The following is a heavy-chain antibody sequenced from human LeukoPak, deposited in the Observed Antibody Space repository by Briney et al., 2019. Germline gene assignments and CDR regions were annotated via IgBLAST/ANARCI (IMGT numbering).Heavy chain of an antibody. CDR2: ISYDGSNK. J-gene: IGHJ6*04. CDR1: GFTFSSYG. CDR3: AKSRESDYYYGMDV. V-gene: IGHV3-30*18. Sequence: PGGSLRLSCAASGFTFSSYGMHWVRQAPGKGLEWVAVISYDGSNKYYADSVKGRFTISRDNSKNTLYLQMNSLRAGDTAVYYCAKSRESDYYYGMDVWGKGTTVTVSS. D-gene: IGHD3-10*01.